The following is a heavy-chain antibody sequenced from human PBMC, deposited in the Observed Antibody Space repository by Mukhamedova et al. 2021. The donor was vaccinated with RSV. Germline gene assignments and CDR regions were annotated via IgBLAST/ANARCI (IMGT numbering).Heavy chain of an antibody. Sequence: DGSNKYYADSVKGRFTISRDNSKNTLYLQMNSLRAEDTAVYYCASPRGDSHAFDIWGQGTMVTVSS. V-gene: IGHV3-30-3*01. CDR3: ASPRGDSHAFDI. D-gene: IGHD2-21*01. J-gene: IGHJ3*02. CDR2: DGSNK.